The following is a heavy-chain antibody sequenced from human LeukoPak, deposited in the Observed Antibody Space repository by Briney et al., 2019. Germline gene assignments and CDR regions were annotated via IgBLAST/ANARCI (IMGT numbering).Heavy chain of an antibody. CDR1: GYTFTSYG. V-gene: IGHV1-18*01. J-gene: IGHJ4*02. Sequence: RASVKVSCKASGYTFTSYGINWVRQAPGQGLEWMGWISAYNSNTHYAQKLQGRVTMTTDTSTSTAYMELRSLRSDDTAVYYCARDPSGDYDDYFDYWGQGTLVTVSS. D-gene: IGHD4-17*01. CDR3: ARDPSGDYDDYFDY. CDR2: ISAYNSNT.